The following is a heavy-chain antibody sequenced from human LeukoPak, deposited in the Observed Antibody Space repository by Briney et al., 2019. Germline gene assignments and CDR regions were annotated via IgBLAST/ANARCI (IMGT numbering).Heavy chain of an antibody. CDR3: ASGDGSYYAFDI. CDR1: GFTFNSYW. Sequence: PGGSLRLSCVASGFTFNSYWMSWVRRAPGRGLEWVANIKGDGSERYYVDSVKGRFTISRDNAKNSLYLQMNSLRAEDTAVYYCASGDGSYYAFDIWGQGTMVTVSS. J-gene: IGHJ3*02. D-gene: IGHD1-26*01. CDR2: IKGDGSER. V-gene: IGHV3-7*01.